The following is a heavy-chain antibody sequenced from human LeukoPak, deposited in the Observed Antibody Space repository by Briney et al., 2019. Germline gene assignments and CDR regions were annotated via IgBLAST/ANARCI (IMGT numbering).Heavy chain of an antibody. Sequence: ASVKVSCRASGYTFTSYGISWVRQAPGQGLEWMGWISAYNGNTNYAQKLQGRVTMTTDTSTSTAYMELRSLRSDDTAVYYCARGSTYYYDSSGYCSDYWGQGTLVTVSS. D-gene: IGHD3-22*01. J-gene: IGHJ4*02. V-gene: IGHV1-18*01. CDR2: ISAYNGNT. CDR3: ARGSTYYYDSSGYCSDY. CDR1: GYTFTSYG.